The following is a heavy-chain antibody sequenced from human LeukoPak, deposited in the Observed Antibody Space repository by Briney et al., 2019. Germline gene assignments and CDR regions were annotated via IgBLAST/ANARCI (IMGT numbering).Heavy chain of an antibody. CDR3: AKDATLFGDQYFDY. D-gene: IGHD3-10*01. Sequence: GGSLRLSCAASGFIFSRYGIHWVRQAPGKGLEWVAVISFDGSNKYYTDSAKGRFNISRDNSKNTLYLQMNSLRVDDTAVYYCAKDATLFGDQYFDYWGQGTLVIVSS. CDR1: GFIFSRYG. V-gene: IGHV3-30*18. J-gene: IGHJ4*02. CDR2: ISFDGSNK.